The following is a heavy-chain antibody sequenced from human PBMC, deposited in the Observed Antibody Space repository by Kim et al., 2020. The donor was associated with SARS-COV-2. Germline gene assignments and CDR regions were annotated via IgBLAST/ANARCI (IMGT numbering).Heavy chain of an antibody. CDR2: IYYSGST. Sequence: SETLSLTCTVSGGSISSYYWSWIRQPPGKGLEWIGYIYYSGSTNYNPSLKSRVTISVDTSKNQFSLKLSSVTAADTAVYYCARGYDSSGYYLPYGFDYWGQGTLVTVSS. J-gene: IGHJ4*02. CDR1: GGSISSYY. V-gene: IGHV4-59*13. D-gene: IGHD3-22*01. CDR3: ARGYDSSGYYLPYGFDY.